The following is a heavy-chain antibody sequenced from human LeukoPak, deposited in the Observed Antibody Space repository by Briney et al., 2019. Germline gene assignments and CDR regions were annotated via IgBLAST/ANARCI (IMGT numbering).Heavy chain of an antibody. V-gene: IGHV3-48*01. CDR2: IGSSNGDI. CDR1: GFTFSTQK. Sequence: GGSLRLSCAASGFTFSTQKMNWVRQGPGKGLEWIAYIGSSNGDIKYADSVKGRFTISRDNAKNSLFLQMNSLRAEDTAVYYCARDSNWANWFDPWGQGTLVTVSS. CDR3: ARDSNWANWFDP. D-gene: IGHD3-16*01. J-gene: IGHJ5*02.